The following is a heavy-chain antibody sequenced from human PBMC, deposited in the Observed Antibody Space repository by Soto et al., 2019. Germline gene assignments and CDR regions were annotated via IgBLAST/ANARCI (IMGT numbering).Heavy chain of an antibody. Sequence: PSETLSLTCTVAGGSISSYYWSWIRQPPGKGLEWIGYIYYSGSTNYSPSLKSRVTISVDTSTNQFPLKPSSVTAADTAAYYCARRYGSCFDYWGQGTLVTVSS. J-gene: IGHJ4*02. CDR3: ARRYGSCFDY. CDR1: GGSISSYY. CDR2: IYYSGST. D-gene: IGHD5-18*01. V-gene: IGHV4-59*08.